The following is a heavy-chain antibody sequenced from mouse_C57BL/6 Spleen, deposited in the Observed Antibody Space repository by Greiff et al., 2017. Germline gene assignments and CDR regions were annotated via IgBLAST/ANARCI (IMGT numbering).Heavy chain of an antibody. D-gene: IGHD2-3*01. V-gene: IGHV1-81*01. CDR2: IYPRSGNT. CDR1: GYTFTSYG. J-gene: IGHJ2*01. CDR3: ARKADGYFDY. Sequence: QVQLQQSGAELARPGASVKLSCKASGYTFTSYGISWVKQRTGQGLEWIGEIYPRSGNTYYNEKFKGKATLTADKSSSTAYMELRSLTSEDSAVYFCARKADGYFDYWGQGITLTVSS.